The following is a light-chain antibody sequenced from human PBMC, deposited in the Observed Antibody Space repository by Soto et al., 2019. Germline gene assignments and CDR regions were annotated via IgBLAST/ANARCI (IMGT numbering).Light chain of an antibody. V-gene: IGKV2-24*01. J-gene: IGKJ1*01. CDR3: MQSSQLRT. CDR2: QIS. Sequence: DIVLTQTPLTSSVTPGQPASFSCGSSESLVRSDGVTYLSWLHQRPGQPPRLLIYQISKRFSGVPDRFTGSGAGTNFTLNISRLEVEDVGTFFCMQSSQLRTFGQGTKVDIK. CDR1: ESLVRSDGVTY.